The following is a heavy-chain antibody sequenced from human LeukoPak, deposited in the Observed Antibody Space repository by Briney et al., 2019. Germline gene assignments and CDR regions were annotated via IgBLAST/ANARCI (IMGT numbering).Heavy chain of an antibody. CDR2: IYRDGSNT. D-gene: IGHD5-24*01. J-gene: IGHJ4*02. V-gene: IGHV3-74*01. Sequence: PGGSLRLSCAASGFTFSNYWIHWVRQVPGKGLVWASRIYRDGSNTDYADSVKGRFIISRDNVKNTLYLQMNSLRADDTAVYYCARDGDAYNFDFWGQGALVTVSS. CDR1: GFTFSNYW. CDR3: ARDGDAYNFDF.